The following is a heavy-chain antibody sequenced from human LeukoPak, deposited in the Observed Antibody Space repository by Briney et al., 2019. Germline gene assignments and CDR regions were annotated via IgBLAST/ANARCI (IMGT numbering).Heavy chain of an antibody. J-gene: IGHJ2*01. Sequence: SETLSLTCAVSGYSISSGYYWGWIRQPPGKGLEWIGSIYHSGSTYYNPPLKSRVTISVDTSKNQFSLKLTSVTAADTAVYYCARGPGYYGSGSYYRQWYFDLWGRGTLVTVSS. CDR1: GYSISSGYY. D-gene: IGHD3-10*01. CDR3: ARGPGYYGSGSYYRQWYFDL. V-gene: IGHV4-38-2*01. CDR2: IYHSGST.